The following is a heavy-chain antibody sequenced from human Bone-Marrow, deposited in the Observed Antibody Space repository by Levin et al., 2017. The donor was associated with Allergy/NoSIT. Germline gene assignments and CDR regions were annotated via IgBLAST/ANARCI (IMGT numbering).Heavy chain of an antibody. CDR1: GVSVKNFF. V-gene: IGHV4-59*02. CDR2: VYTTGSF. J-gene: IGHJ4*01. Sequence: ASETLSLTCSVSGVSVKNFFWSWVRQPPGKGLEWVAYVYTTGSFKYNSSLKSRVTASIDTSKNQFSLILRSVTAADTAVYYCARQDGSGWYYFDYWGHGSLVTVSS. D-gene: IGHD6-19*01. CDR3: ARQDGSGWYYFDY.